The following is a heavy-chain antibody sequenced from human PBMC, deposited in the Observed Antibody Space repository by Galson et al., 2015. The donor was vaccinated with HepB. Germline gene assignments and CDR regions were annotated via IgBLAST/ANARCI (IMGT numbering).Heavy chain of an antibody. CDR3: LPVPKWERADY. D-gene: IGHD1-26*01. V-gene: IGHV3-48*01. J-gene: IGHJ4*02. CDR2: ISSSSSTI. CDR1: GFTFSSYS. Sequence: SLRLSCAASGFTFSSYSMNWVRQAPGKGLEWVSYISSSSSTIYYADSVKGRFTISRDNGKNSLYLQMNSLRAEDTAVYYCLPVPKWERADYWGQGTLVTVSS.